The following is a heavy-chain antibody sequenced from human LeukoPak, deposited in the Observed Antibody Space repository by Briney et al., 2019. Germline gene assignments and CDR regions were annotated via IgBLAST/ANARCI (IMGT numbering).Heavy chain of an antibody. J-gene: IGHJ3*02. CDR3: AREEVPHGFDI. CDR2: IYYSGTT. V-gene: IGHV4-59*01. Sequence: SETLSLTCTVPGGAISTYYWSWIRQPPGKGLEYIGYIYYSGTTNYNPSLKSRVTMSLDTFKNQFSLKLSSVTAADTAVYYCAREEVPHGFDIWGQGTMVTVSS. CDR1: GGAISTYY.